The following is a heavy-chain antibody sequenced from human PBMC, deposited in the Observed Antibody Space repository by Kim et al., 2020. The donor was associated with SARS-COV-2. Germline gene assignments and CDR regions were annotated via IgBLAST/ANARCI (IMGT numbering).Heavy chain of an antibody. CDR3: AKSLGAGNFDY. CDR2: T. Sequence: TYYAYSVKGRFTLSRDNSKNTLYLQMNSLRAEDTAVYYCAKSLGAGNFDYWGQGTLVTVSS. V-gene: IGHV3-23*01. J-gene: IGHJ4*02. D-gene: IGHD3-10*01.